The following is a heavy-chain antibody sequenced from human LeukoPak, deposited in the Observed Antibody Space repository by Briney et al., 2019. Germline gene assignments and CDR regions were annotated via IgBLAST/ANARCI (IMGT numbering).Heavy chain of an antibody. Sequence: ASVKVSCKASGYTFTNYGLSWVRQAPGQGLEWTGWISSYTGNTNYAQKLQGRVTMTTDTSTSTAYMELRSLRSDDTAVYYCARDWGNSWSDAFDIWGQGTMVTVSS. CDR1: GYTFTNYG. V-gene: IGHV1-18*01. CDR3: ARDWGNSWSDAFDI. CDR2: ISSYTGNT. D-gene: IGHD6-13*01. J-gene: IGHJ3*02.